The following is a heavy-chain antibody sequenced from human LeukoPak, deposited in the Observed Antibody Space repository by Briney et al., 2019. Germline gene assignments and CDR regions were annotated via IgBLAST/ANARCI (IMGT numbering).Heavy chain of an antibody. CDR2: INAGNGNT. D-gene: IGHD1-26*01. CDR1: GYTFTSYA. CDR3: AREAWELLRPSWFDP. J-gene: IGHJ5*02. V-gene: IGHV1-3*01. Sequence: ASVKVSCKASGYTFTSYAIHWVRQAPGQRLEWMGWINAGNGNTKYSQKFQGRVSITRDTSANTAYMELSSLRSEDTAVYYCAREAWELLRPSWFDPWGQGTLVTVSS.